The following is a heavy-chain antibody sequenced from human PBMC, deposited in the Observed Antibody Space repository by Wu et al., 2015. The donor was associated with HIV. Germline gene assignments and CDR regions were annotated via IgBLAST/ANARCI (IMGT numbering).Heavy chain of an antibody. CDR1: GYTFTDYY. CDR3: ARAGFMIFGVVTTKAYYMDV. D-gene: IGHD3-3*01. V-gene: IGHV1-2*02. J-gene: IGHJ6*03. Sequence: QVHLVQSGAEMKKPGASVKVSCKASGYTFTDYYFHWLRQAPGQGLEWMGWLVPNTGGTNYALNFQGRVAITRDTSINTVYMELSRLRSDDTAVYYCARAGFMIFGVVTTKAYYMDVWGKGTTVTVSS. CDR2: LVPNTGGT.